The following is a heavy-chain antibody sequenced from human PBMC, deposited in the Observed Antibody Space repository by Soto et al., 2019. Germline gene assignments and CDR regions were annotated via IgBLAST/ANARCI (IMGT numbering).Heavy chain of an antibody. Sequence: QAQLVESGGGVVQPGRSLRLSCAASGFAFSSYGMHWVRQAPGTGLERVAVISYVGSLQHYADSVKGRFTISRDNSKNMVLLQMSSLRAEDTAVYYCVSDRGYGHASVPYSWGQGTLVSVSS. CDR3: VSDRGYGHASVPYS. CDR2: ISYVGSLQ. V-gene: IGHV3-30*03. J-gene: IGHJ4*02. D-gene: IGHD5-18*01. CDR1: GFAFSSYG.